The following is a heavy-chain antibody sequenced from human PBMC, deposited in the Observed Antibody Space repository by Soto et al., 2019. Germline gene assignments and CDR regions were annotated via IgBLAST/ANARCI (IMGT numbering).Heavy chain of an antibody. CDR3: ARDQPGPSPYFDY. V-gene: IGHV3-33*01. CDR1: GFTFSSYG. D-gene: IGHD2-8*02. CDR2: IWYDGSNK. Sequence: QVQLVESGGGVVQPGRSLRLSCAASGFTFSSYGMHWVRQAPGKGLEWVAVIWYDGSNKYYADSVKGRFTISRDNSKNTLYLQMNSLRAEDTAVYYCARDQPGPSPYFDYWGQGTLFTVSS. J-gene: IGHJ4*02.